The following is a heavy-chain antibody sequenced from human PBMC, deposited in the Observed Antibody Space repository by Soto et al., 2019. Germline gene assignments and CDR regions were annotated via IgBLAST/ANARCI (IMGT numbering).Heavy chain of an antibody. J-gene: IGHJ4*02. V-gene: IGHV3-30-3*01. Sequence: PGGSLRLSCAASGFTFSSYAMHWVRQAPGKGLEWVAVISYDGSNKYYADSVKGRFTISRDNSKNTLYLQMNSLRAEDTAVYYCARESADYGILTGYFGDYFDYWGQGTLVTVSS. CDR1: GFTFSSYA. CDR3: ARESADYGILTGYFGDYFDY. CDR2: ISYDGSNK. D-gene: IGHD3-9*01.